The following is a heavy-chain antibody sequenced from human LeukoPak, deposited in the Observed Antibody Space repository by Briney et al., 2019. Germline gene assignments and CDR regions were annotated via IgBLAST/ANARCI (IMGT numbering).Heavy chain of an antibody. J-gene: IGHJ4*02. V-gene: IGHV4-39*01. CDR1: GGSISSSSYY. CDR2: IYYSGST. CDR3: ARRAQRHYALDY. D-gene: IGHD4-17*01. Sequence: PSETLSLTCTVSGGSISSSSYYWGWIRQPPGKGLEWIGSIYYSGSTYYNPSLKSRVTISVDTSKNQFSLKLSSVTAADTAVYYCARRAQRHYALDYWGQGTLVTVSS.